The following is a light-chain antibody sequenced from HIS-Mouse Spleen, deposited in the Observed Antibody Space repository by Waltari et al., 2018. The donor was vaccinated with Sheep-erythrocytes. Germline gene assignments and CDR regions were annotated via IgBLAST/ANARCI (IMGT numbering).Light chain of an antibody. CDR3: AAWDDSLNGWV. V-gene: IGLV1-36*01. Sequence: QSVLTQPPSVSEAPRQRVTISCSGSSSNIGNHAVNWYQQLPGKAPKLLIYYDDLLPSGVSDRCSGSKSGTSASLAISGLQSEDEADYYCAAWDDSLNGWVFGGGTKLTVL. CDR2: YDD. J-gene: IGLJ3*02. CDR1: SSNIGNHA.